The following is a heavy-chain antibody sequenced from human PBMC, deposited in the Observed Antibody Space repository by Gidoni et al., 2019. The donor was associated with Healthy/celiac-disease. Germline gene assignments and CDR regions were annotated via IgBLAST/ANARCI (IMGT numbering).Heavy chain of an antibody. D-gene: IGHD3-22*01. V-gene: IGHV3-30*04. CDR2: ISYDGSNK. J-gene: IGHJ5*02. CDR3: ARGSVNYYDRSGYYYSLDWWFDP. CDR1: GFTFSSYA. Sequence: QAQPVEPGGGVASPGRSLRIYCADSGFTFSSYAMHWLRQAPGKGLEWVAVISYDGSNKYYASSVKGRFTISRDNSKNTLYLQMNGLRAEDTAVYYCARGSVNYYDRSGYYYSLDWWFDPWGQGTLVTVSS.